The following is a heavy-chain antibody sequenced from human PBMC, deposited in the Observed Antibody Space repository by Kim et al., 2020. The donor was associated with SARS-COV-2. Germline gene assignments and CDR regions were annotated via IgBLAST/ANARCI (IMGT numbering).Heavy chain of an antibody. D-gene: IGHD4-17*01. CDR2: INTNTGNP. Sequence: ASVKVSCKASGYTFTSYAMNWVRQAPGQGLEWMGWINTNTGNPTYAQGFTGRFVFSLDTSVSTAYLQISSLKAEDTAVYYCARGGGGGNGDYGLNFDYWGQGTLVTVSS. V-gene: IGHV7-4-1*02. J-gene: IGHJ4*02. CDR1: GYTFTSYA. CDR3: ARGGGGGNGDYGLNFDY.